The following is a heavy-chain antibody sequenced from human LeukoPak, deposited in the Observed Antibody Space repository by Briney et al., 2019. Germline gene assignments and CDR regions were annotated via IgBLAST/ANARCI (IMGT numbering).Heavy chain of an antibody. V-gene: IGHV1-8*03. CDR1: GYTFTSYD. D-gene: IGHD3-16*02. J-gene: IGHJ3*02. Sequence: ASVKVSCKVSGYTFTSYDINWVRQAPGQGLEWMGWVNPKSGNTGYKQKFQARVTITRDTSITTAYMELRSLRSDDTAVYYCARDLTFGGVIVIGYAFDIWGQGTMVTVSS. CDR3: ARDLTFGGVIVIGYAFDI. CDR2: VNPKSGNT.